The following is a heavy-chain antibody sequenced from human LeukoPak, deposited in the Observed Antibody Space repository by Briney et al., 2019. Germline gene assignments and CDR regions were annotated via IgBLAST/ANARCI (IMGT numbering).Heavy chain of an antibody. CDR2: IKQDGSEK. Sequence: TGGSLRLSCAASGFTFSSYWMSWVRQAPGKGLEWVANIKQDGSEKYYVDSVKGRFTISRDNAKNSLYLQMNSLRAEDTAVYYCARDWTTWGSSSWDYEPPFDYWGQGTLVTVSS. V-gene: IGHV3-7*01. D-gene: IGHD6-13*01. J-gene: IGHJ4*02. CDR1: GFTFSSYW. CDR3: ARDWTTWGSSSWDYEPPFDY.